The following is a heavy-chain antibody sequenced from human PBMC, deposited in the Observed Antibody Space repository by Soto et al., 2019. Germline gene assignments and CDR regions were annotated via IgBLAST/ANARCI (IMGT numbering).Heavy chain of an antibody. CDR1: GFSFSSYS. V-gene: IGHV3-21*04. D-gene: IGHD5-18*01. J-gene: IGHJ4*02. CDR2: ISSSASHI. CDR3: AREGELWYLYYFDY. Sequence: PGGSLRLSCAASGFSFSSYSMNWVRQAPGKGLEWVSSISSSASHINYADSVKGRFTISRDNAKNSLYLQMNSLRAEDTAVYYCAREGELWYLYYFDYWGQGTLVTVSS.